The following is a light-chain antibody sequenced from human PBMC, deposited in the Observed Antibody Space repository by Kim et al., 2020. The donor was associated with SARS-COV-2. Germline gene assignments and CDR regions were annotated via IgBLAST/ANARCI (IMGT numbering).Light chain of an antibody. CDR3: NSRDSSGNHLGHWV. Sequence: QKVRITCQGDRVRSYYASWYQQKQGQATVLVIYGKNNRHSGIPDRFSGSSSGNTASLTITGAQAEDEADYYCNSRDSSGNHLGHWVFGGGTQLTVL. CDR1: RVRSYY. J-gene: IGLJ3*02. V-gene: IGLV3-19*01. CDR2: GKN.